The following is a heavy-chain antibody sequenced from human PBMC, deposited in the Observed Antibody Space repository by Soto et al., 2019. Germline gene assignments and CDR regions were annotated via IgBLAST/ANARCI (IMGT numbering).Heavy chain of an antibody. J-gene: IGHJ4*02. Sequence: EVQLVESGGGLVQPGGSLRLSCAASGFTFGKYWLHWVRQAPGKGLVWVARVSSDGSFTYYADSVKGRFTISRDNAQNTLYLQMSTLRPDNTAVYYCAREGDMGSSALDFWGQGTLVTVSS. V-gene: IGHV3-74*01. CDR1: GFTFGKYW. D-gene: IGHD3-10*01. CDR2: VSSDGSFT. CDR3: AREGDMGSSALDF.